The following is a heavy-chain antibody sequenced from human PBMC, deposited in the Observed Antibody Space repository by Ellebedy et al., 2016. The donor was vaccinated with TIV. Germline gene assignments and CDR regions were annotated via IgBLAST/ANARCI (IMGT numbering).Heavy chain of an antibody. CDR2: INHSGST. D-gene: IGHD6-19*01. CDR1: GGSFSGYY. V-gene: IGHV4-34*01. CDR3: ARSIAVAGTEFDY. J-gene: IGHJ4*02. Sequence: MPSETLSLTCAVYGGSFSGYYWSWIRQPPGKGLEWIGEINHSGSTNYNTSLKSRVTVSVDTSKNQFSLKLSSVTAADTAVYYCARSIAVAGTEFDYWGQGTLVTVSS.